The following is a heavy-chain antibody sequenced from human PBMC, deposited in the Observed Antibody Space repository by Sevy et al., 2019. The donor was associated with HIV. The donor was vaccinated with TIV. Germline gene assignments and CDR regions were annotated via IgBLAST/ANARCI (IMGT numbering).Heavy chain of an antibody. J-gene: IGHJ4*02. CDR1: GGSFSGNY. V-gene: IGHV4-34*01. CDR3: ARVNPGMLVTFDY. CDR2: INQSGST. D-gene: IGHD2-21*02. Sequence: SETLSLTCGVYGGSFSGNYWSWIRQPPGKGLEWIGEINQSGSTNYNPSLKSRVTISVDTSKSQFSLKLSTVTAADTAVYYCARVNPGMLVTFDYWGQGTLVTVSS.